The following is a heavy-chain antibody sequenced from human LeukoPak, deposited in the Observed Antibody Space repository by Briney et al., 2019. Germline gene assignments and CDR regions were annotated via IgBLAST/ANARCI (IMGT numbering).Heavy chain of an antibody. CDR3: ARDRVRGNSNPFFDY. Sequence: SETLSLTCTVSGGSISSSTYYWSWIRQPPGKGLEWIGYIYYSGSTNYNPSLKSRVTISVDTSKNQFSLKLISVTAADTAVYYCARDRVRGNSNPFFDYWGQGTLVTVSS. CDR2: IYYSGST. CDR1: GGSISSSTYY. D-gene: IGHD4-11*01. V-gene: IGHV4-61*01. J-gene: IGHJ4*02.